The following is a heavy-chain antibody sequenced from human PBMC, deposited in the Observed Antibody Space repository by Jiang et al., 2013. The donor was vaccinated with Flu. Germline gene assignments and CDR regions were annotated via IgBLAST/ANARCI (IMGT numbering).Heavy chain of an antibody. CDR3: AREGFITKILGDAFDI. Sequence: GAEVKKPGASVKVSCKTSGYSFNSYGITWVRQAPGQGLEWMGWISGYNGNTDYAQKFQGRVTMTTDTSTTTAYMELKGLRSDDTAVYYCAREGFITKILGDAFDIWGQGTMVTVSS. D-gene: IGHD3-16*02. CDR1: GYSFNSYG. J-gene: IGHJ3*02. CDR2: ISGYNGNT. V-gene: IGHV1-18*04.